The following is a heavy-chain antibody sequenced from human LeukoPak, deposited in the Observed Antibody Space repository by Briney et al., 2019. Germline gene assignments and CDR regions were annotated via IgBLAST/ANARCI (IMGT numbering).Heavy chain of an antibody. V-gene: IGHV1-2*02. Sequence: ASVKVSCKAYVYSFSRYYIYWLRQAPGQGLEWMGWINPNSGGTKYAEKFLGRVTMTRDTSMQTVYMELSRLRSDDTAVYYCARGNDVWYAFDIWGQGTMVTVSS. CDR3: ARGNDVWYAFDI. J-gene: IGHJ3*02. CDR2: INPNSGGT. D-gene: IGHD3-16*01. CDR1: VYSFSRYY.